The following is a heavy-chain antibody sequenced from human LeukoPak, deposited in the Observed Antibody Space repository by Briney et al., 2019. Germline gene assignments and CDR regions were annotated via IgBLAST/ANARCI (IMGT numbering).Heavy chain of an antibody. Sequence: PSETLSLTCAVYGGSFSGYYWSWIRQPPGKGLEWIGEINHSGSTNYNPSLKSRVTISVDTSKNQFSLKLSSVTAADTAVYYCARLWYYDSSFDYWGQGTLVTVSS. CDR3: ARLWYYDSSFDY. D-gene: IGHD3-22*01. CDR2: INHSGST. CDR1: GGSFSGYY. V-gene: IGHV4-34*01. J-gene: IGHJ4*02.